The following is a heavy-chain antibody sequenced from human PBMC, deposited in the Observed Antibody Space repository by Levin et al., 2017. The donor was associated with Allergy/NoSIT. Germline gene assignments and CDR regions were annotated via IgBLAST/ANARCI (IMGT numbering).Heavy chain of an antibody. CDR1: GFTFSSYG. D-gene: IGHD2-2*01. V-gene: IGHV3-30*18. J-gene: IGHJ3*02. CDR3: AKLETYQGYCSSTSCYAGDAFDI. CDR2: ISYDGSNK. Sequence: LSLTCAASGFTFSSYGMHWVRQAPGKGLEWVAVISYDGSNKYYADSVKGRFTISRDNSKNTLYLQMNSLRAEDTAVYYCAKLETYQGYCSSTSCYAGDAFDIWGQGTMVTVSS.